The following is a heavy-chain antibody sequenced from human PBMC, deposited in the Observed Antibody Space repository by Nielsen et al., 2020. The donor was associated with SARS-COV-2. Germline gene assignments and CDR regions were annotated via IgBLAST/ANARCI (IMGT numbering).Heavy chain of an antibody. Sequence: ASVKVSCKVSGYTLTELSMHWVRQAPGKGLEWMGGFDPEDGETIYAQKFQGRVTMTEDTSTDTAYMELSSLRSEDTAVYFCARGDYYYDKSGYYILRAFDIWGRGTAVAVTA. CDR1: GYTLTELS. CDR2: FDPEDGET. V-gene: IGHV1-24*01. D-gene: IGHD3-22*01. J-gene: IGHJ3*02. CDR3: ARGDYYYDKSGYYILRAFDI.